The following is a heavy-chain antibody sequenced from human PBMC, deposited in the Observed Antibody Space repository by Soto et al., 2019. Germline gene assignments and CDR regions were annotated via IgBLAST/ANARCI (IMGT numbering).Heavy chain of an antibody. CDR2: IYYSGST. CDR1: GGSISSGGYY. D-gene: IGHD6-13*01. J-gene: IGHJ5*02. V-gene: IGHV4-31*03. Sequence: SETLSLTCTVSGGSISSGGYYWSWIRQHPGKGLEWIGYIYYSGSTYYNPSLKSRVTISVDTSKNQFSLKLSSVTAADTAVYYCASIRAYSSSWYSGWFDPWGQGTLVTVSS. CDR3: ASIRAYSSSWYSGWFDP.